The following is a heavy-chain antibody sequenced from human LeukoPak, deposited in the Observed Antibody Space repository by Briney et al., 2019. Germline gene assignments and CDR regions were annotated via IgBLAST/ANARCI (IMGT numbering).Heavy chain of an antibody. D-gene: IGHD2-21*02. V-gene: IGHV4-39*01. Sequence: SETLSLTCTVSGGYISSCSYCWGWIRQPPGKGLEWIGSIYYSGSTYSNPSLKSRVTISVDTSKNQFSLKLSSVTAADTAVYYCASRNPPAYCGGDCPAEYFQHWGQGTLVTVSS. CDR2: IYYSGST. J-gene: IGHJ1*01. CDR1: GGYISSCSYC. CDR3: ASRNPPAYCGGDCPAEYFQH.